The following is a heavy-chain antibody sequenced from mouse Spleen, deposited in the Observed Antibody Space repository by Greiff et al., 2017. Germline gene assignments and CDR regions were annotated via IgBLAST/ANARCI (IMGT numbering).Heavy chain of an antibody. V-gene: IGHV1-19*01. J-gene: IGHJ2*01. Sequence: EVQLQQSGPVLVKPGASVKMSCKASGYTFTDYYMNWVKQSHGKSLEWIGVINPYNGGTSYNQKFKGKATLTVDKSSSTAYMELNSLTSEDSAVYYCARRGGGKAPNYFDYWGQGTTLTVSS. D-gene: IGHD1-1*02. CDR1: GYTFTDYY. CDR2: INPYNGGT. CDR3: ARRGGGKAPNYFDY.